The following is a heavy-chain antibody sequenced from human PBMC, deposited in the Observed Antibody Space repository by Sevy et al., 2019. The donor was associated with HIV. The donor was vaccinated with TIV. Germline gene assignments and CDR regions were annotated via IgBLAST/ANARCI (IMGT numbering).Heavy chain of an antibody. Sequence: ETLSLTCAVYGGSFSGYYWSWIRQAPGKGLDWVSAISGSGGSTYYADSVKGRFTISRDNFKKTLYLEMNNLRVEDTAVYYCAKGYGSGSPPDYWGQGTLVTVSS. CDR3: AKGYGSGSPPDY. V-gene: IGHV3-23*01. D-gene: IGHD3-10*01. J-gene: IGHJ4*02. CDR1: GGSFSGYY. CDR2: ISGSGGST.